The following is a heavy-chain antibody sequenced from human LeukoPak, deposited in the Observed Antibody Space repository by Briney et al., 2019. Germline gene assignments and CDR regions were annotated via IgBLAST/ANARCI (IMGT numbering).Heavy chain of an antibody. CDR1: GLSVSSNY. V-gene: IGHV3-66*01. CDR3: ARDRGAYCGGDCFNYYFDY. CDR2: IYSGGGI. Sequence: AGGSLRLSWAVSGLSVSSNYMSWVRQAGGEGREWGSVIYSGGGIYYADSVKGRFTSSRDSSKNMMYLQLNSLRVEDTAVYFCARDRGAYCGGDCFNYYFDYWGQGTLVTVSS. J-gene: IGHJ4*02. D-gene: IGHD2-21*02.